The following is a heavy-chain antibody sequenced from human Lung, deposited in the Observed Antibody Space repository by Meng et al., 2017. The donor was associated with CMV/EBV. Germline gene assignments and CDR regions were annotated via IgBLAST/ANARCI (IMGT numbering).Heavy chain of an antibody. Sequence: GGSLRLXCAASGFIFNNQAMNWVRQAPGKGLEWVSAISGSTPDKWYANPERGRFTISSDNAKNSLYLEMISLRAEDTVAYLWARGSVGYYGMDVWGQGTTVTV. D-gene: IGHD6-19*01. CDR3: ARGSVGYYGMDV. CDR1: GFIFNNQA. J-gene: IGHJ6*02. CDR2: ISGSTPDK. V-gene: IGHV3-21*01.